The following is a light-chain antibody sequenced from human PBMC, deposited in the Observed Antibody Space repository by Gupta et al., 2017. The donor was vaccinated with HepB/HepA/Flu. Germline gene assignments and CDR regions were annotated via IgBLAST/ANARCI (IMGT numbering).Light chain of an antibody. V-gene: IGKV3-11*01. CDR1: QSVSSY. CDR3: QQRSDWLS. J-gene: IGKJ4*01. CDR2: DAS. Sequence: DIVLTHSPATLSWSPGERATRSCRASQSVSSYLAWYQQKPGQAPRLLIYDASNRANGIPARFTGRGSGTDFTLTISSIEPQDFAVYYCQQRSDWLSSGGGTKVEIK.